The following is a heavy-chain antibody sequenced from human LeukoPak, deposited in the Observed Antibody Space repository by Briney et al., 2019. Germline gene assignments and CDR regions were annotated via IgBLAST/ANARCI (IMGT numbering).Heavy chain of an antibody. V-gene: IGHV3-74*01. CDR2: ISSDGSNT. J-gene: IGHJ4*02. CDR1: GFTFSNYY. CDR3: IRVPY. Sequence: GGSLRLSCAVSGFTFSNYYMHWVRQAPGKGLVWVSRISSDGSNTNYAVSVRGRFTISRDNAKNTLYLQMNSLRVEDTAVYYCIRVPYWGQGALVTVSS.